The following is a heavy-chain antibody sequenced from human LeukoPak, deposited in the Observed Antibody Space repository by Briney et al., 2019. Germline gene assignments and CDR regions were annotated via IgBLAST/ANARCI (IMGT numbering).Heavy chain of an antibody. D-gene: IGHD3-22*01. CDR1: GFTFSSYG. J-gene: IGHJ4*02. V-gene: IGHV3-30*02. CDR3: ARAGMDSRGYYQGFDY. Sequence: GGSLRLSCAVSGFTFSSYGMHWVRQAPGKGLEWVAFIRYDGTNKYYADSVKGRFTISRDNSKNTLYLQMNSPRAEDTALYYCARAGMDSRGYYQGFDYWGQGTLVTVSS. CDR2: IRYDGTNK.